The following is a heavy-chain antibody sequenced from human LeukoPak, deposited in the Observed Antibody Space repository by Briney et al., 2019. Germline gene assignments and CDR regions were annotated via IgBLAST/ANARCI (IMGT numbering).Heavy chain of an antibody. CDR2: ISSSGTTI. CDR3: ARDGLHTAHFDY. D-gene: IGHD5-18*01. J-gene: IGHJ4*02. CDR1: GFSFSNYE. Sequence: GGSLRLSCAASGFSFSNYEMNWVRQAPGKGLEWVSYISSSGTTIHYADSVKGRFTISRDNARNSLYLQMNSLRDEDTAVYYCARDGLHTAHFDYWGQGTLVTVSS. V-gene: IGHV3-48*03.